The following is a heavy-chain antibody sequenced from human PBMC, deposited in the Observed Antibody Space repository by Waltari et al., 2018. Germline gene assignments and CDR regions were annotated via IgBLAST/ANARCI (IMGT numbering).Heavy chain of an antibody. CDR1: GGSISSYY. Sequence: QVQLQESGPGLVKPSETLSLTCTVSGGSISSYYWSWIRQPPGKGLEWIGYIYYSGSTNYNPSRKRRVTISVDTSKNQFSLKLSSVTAADTAVYYCARGSRSSTSCYEYWGQGTLVTVSS. CDR3: ARGSRSSTSCYEY. V-gene: IGHV4-59*01. D-gene: IGHD2-2*01. J-gene: IGHJ4*02. CDR2: IYYSGST.